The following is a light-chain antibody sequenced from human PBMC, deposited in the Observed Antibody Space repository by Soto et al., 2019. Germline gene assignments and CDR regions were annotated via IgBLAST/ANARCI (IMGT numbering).Light chain of an antibody. CDR3: QQFSSYPRT. CDR2: DAS. CDR1: QTVRNNY. V-gene: IGKV3-20*01. J-gene: IGKJ4*01. Sequence: EFVLTQSPGTLSLSPGERATLSCSSSQTVRNNYLAWYQQKPGQAPRLLIYDASSRATGIPDRFSGGGSGTDFTLTISRLEPEDFAVYYCQQFSSYPRTFGGGTKVDIK.